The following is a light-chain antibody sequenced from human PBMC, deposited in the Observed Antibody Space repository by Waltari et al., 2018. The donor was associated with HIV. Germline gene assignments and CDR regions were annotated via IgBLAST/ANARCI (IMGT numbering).Light chain of an antibody. CDR3: HQRSNWPPLT. J-gene: IGKJ4*01. V-gene: IGKV3-11*01. CDR1: QNINSY. Sequence: EIVLTQSPVTLSLSPGERATLSCRASQNINSYLAWYQQKPGQAPRLLIYDASNRATGIPARFSGSGSGTDFTLTISSLEPEDFAVYYCHQRSNWPPLTFGGGTKVEIK. CDR2: DAS.